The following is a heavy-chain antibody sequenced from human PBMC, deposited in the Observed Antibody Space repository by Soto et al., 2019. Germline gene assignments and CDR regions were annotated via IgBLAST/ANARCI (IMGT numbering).Heavy chain of an antibody. D-gene: IGHD4-17*01. CDR3: ARDREGGDYGDYFDY. J-gene: IGHJ4*02. CDR1: GFTFSNYA. Sequence: PGGSLRLSCAASGFTFSNYAMGWVRQAPGKGLEWVSYISSSGSTIYYADSVKGRFTISRDNAKNSLYLQMNSLRAEDTAVYYCARDREGGDYGDYFDYWGQGTLVTVSS. CDR2: ISSSGSTI. V-gene: IGHV3-48*03.